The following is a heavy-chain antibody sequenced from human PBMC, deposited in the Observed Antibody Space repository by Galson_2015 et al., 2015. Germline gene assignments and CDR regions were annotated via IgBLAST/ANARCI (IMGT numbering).Heavy chain of an antibody. CDR2: INHSGST. V-gene: IGHV4-4*02. D-gene: IGHD6-19*01. Sequence: SETLSLTCAISGGSISSSNWWSWVRQPPGKGLEWIREINHSGSTNYNPSLKSRVTISVDTSKNQFSLKLSSVTAADTAVYYCARGDSSGRKNWYFDLWGRGTLVTVSS. CDR3: ARGDSSGRKNWYFDL. CDR1: GGSISSSNW. J-gene: IGHJ2*01.